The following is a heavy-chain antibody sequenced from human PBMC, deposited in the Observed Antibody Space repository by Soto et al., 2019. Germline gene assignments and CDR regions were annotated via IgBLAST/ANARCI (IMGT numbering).Heavy chain of an antibody. CDR3: ATMNGYFEY. D-gene: IGHD3-22*01. CDR1: GFRFSSYS. V-gene: IGHV3-23*01. Sequence: LRLSCADSGFRFSSYSMSWVRQTPGKGLEWVAAITATGDRTYYADSVTGRFTISRDNSKKTHYLQMTSLRAEDTAMYYCATMNGYFEYWGQGTPVTVSA. CDR2: ITATGDRT. J-gene: IGHJ4*02.